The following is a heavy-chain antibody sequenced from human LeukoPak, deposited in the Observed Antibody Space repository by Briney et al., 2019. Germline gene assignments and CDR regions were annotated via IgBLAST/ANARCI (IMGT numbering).Heavy chain of an antibody. V-gene: IGHV1-2*02. CDR2: INPNSGGT. CDR1: GYTFTGYY. J-gene: IGHJ4*02. D-gene: IGHD3-3*01. Sequence: ASVKVSCKASGYTFTGYYMHWVRQAPGQGLEWMRWINPNSGGTNHAQKFQGRVTMTRDTSISTAYMELSRLRSDDTAVYYCARDMSWSGYYYDYWGQGTLVTVSS. CDR3: ARDMSWSGYYYDY.